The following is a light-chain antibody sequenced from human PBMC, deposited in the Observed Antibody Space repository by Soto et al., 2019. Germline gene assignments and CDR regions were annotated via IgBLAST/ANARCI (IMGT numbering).Light chain of an antibody. CDR3: QHFGNSLWT. Sequence: EIVLTQSPGTLSLSPGERATLSCRASQSVASRNVALYQQKSGQAPRLLIYGASSSAIHTPDRFSGSGSGTDVTLTISGLEPEDFEVYYCQHFGNSLWTFGQGTKVEI. CDR2: GAS. CDR1: QSVASRN. V-gene: IGKV3-20*01. J-gene: IGKJ1*01.